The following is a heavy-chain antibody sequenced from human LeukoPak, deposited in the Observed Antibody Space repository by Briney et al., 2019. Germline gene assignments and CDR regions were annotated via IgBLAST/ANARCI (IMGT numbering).Heavy chain of an antibody. CDR2: INAGNGNT. D-gene: IGHD1-26*01. Sequence: ASVKVSCKASGYTFTSYAMHWVRQAPGQRLEWMGWINAGNGNTKYSQKFQGRVTITRDTSASTAYMELSSLRSEDTAVYYCASEAVGAALDYWYFDLWGRGTLVTVSS. CDR1: GYTFTSYA. V-gene: IGHV1-3*01. CDR3: ASEAVGAALDYWYFDL. J-gene: IGHJ2*01.